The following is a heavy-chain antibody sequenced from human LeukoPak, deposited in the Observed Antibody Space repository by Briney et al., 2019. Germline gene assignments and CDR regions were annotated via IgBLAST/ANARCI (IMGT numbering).Heavy chain of an antibody. CDR1: GGSISSSSYY. CDR2: IKQDGSEK. Sequence: ETLSLTCTVSGGSISSSSYYWGWIRQPPGKGLEWVANIKQDGSEKYYVDSVKGRFTISRDNAKNSLYLQMNSLRAEDTAVYYCAAVGIAVAGTFDYWGQGTLVTVSS. J-gene: IGHJ4*02. D-gene: IGHD6-19*01. V-gene: IGHV3-7*01. CDR3: AAVGIAVAGTFDY.